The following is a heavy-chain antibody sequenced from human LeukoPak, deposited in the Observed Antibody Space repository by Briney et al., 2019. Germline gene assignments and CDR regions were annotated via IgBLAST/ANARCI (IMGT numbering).Heavy chain of an antibody. D-gene: IGHD6-13*01. CDR3: ARANQQLDAFDI. J-gene: IGHJ3*02. V-gene: IGHV4-34*01. Sequence: SETLSLTCAVYGGSFGGYYWSWIRQPPGKGLEWIGEINHSGSTNYNPSLKSRVTISVDTSKNQFSLKLSSVTAADTAVYYCARANQQLDAFDIWGQGTMVTVSS. CDR2: INHSGST. CDR1: GGSFGGYY.